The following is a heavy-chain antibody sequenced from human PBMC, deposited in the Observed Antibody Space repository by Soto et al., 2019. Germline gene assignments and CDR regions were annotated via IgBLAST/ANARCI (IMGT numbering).Heavy chain of an antibody. D-gene: IGHD3-22*01. CDR3: AKGSSGFRPYYFDQ. V-gene: IGHV3-23*01. CDR2: ISDTGGST. CDR1: EFTFARYA. J-gene: IGHJ4*02. Sequence: EVQLLESGGGLVQPGGSLRLSCAASEFTFARYAMSWVRQALGKGLEWISAISDTGGSTYHADSVKGRLTISRDNSKNTLYLQMNSLRDEDTAVYYCAKGSSGFRPYYFDQWGQGTLVTVSS.